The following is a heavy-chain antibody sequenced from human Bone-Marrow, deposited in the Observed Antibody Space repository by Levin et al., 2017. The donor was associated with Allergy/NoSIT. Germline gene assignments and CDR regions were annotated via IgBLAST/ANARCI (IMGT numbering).Heavy chain of an antibody. CDR3: ARIPGITGTTGPDEVCYFDY. D-gene: IGHD1-7*01. CDR2: INHSGST. J-gene: IGHJ4*02. CDR1: GGSFSGYY. Sequence: PSETLSLTCAVYGGSFSGYYWSWIRQPPGKGLEWIGEINHSGSTNYNPSLKSRVTISVDTSKNQFSLKLSSVTAADTAVYYCARIPGITGTTGPDEVCYFDYWGQGTLVTVSS. V-gene: IGHV4-34*01.